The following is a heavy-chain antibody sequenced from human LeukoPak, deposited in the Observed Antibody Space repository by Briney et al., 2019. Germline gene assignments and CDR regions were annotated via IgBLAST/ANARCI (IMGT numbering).Heavy chain of an antibody. V-gene: IGHV3-20*04. Sequence: GGSLRLSCTASGFNFDDYDMSWVRHVPGKGLEWVSGITWNGDKTVYADSVRGRFAISRDNTKKSLYLQMSSLRAEDTALYYCARDPFCSSSTGCYFEDWFDPWGPGTLVTVSS. CDR1: GFNFDDYD. CDR2: ITWNGDKT. CDR3: ARDPFCSSSTGCYFEDWFDP. D-gene: IGHD2-2*01. J-gene: IGHJ5*02.